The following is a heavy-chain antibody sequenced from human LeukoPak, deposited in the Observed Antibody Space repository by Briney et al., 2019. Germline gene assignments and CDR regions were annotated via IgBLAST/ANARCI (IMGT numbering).Heavy chain of an antibody. V-gene: IGHV3-23*01. CDR3: AGSSGWWAHDY. Sequence: GGSRRLSSAASGLTFTNYGMTWVRQAPGKGLEWVSSISGSGSDTYYADSVKGRFTISRDNSKNTLYVQMVSLRAEDTAIYYCAGSSGWWAHDYWGQGTLVTVSS. CDR1: GLTFTNYG. CDR2: ISGSGSDT. D-gene: IGHD6-19*01. J-gene: IGHJ4*02.